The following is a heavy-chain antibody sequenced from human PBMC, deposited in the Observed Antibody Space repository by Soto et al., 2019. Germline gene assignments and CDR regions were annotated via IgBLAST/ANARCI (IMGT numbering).Heavy chain of an antibody. J-gene: IGHJ4*02. Sequence: GGSLRLSCAVSGFTFGNYWMHWVRQAPGKGLVWVSRVSPDGRTATYADSVKGRFTISRDNAKSTLYLQMNSLRAEDTAVYYCARQRFLEWLPFDYWGQGALVNVSS. D-gene: IGHD3-3*01. CDR3: ARQRFLEWLPFDY. CDR2: VSPDGRTA. V-gene: IGHV3-74*01. CDR1: GFTFGNYW.